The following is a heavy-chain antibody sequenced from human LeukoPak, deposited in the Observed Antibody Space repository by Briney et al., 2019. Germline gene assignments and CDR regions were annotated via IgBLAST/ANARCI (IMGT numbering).Heavy chain of an antibody. D-gene: IGHD1-26*01. Sequence: SETLSLTCTVSGSMYNYYWSWIRQPPGKGLEWIGYIHYNGITSYNPSLESRVTMSLDTSENQVSLKLTSVTAADTAVYYCARHISSGGTYAHFDYWGQGTLVTVSS. J-gene: IGHJ4*02. CDR1: GSMYNYY. CDR2: IHYNGIT. V-gene: IGHV4-59*08. CDR3: ARHISSGGTYAHFDY.